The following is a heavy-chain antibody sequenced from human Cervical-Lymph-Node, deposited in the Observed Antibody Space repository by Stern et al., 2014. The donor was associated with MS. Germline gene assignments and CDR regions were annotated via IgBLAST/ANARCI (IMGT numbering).Heavy chain of an antibody. Sequence: QVQLQESGSGLVKPSQTLSLTCAVSGGSISSGGYSWSWIRQPPGKGLEWIGYIYHSGSTYYNPSLKIRVPISVDRSKNQFSLKLSSVTAADTAVYYCARSSTVTPNAFDIWGQGTMVTVSS. CDR2: IYHSGST. D-gene: IGHD4-17*01. V-gene: IGHV4-30-2*01. J-gene: IGHJ3*02. CDR1: GGSISSGGYS. CDR3: ARSSTVTPNAFDI.